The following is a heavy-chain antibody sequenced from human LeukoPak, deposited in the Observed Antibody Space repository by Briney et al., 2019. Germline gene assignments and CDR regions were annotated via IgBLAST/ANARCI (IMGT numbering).Heavy chain of an antibody. CDR2: ISAYNGNT. Sequence: ASVKVSCKASGYTFTNYGISWVRQATGQGLEWMGWISAYNGNTNYAQKLQGRLTITTHTSTSTDYMEPRDLTYDDTAGYYFAGADYYDSSGYYPQGFDYWGQGTLVTVSS. CDR3: AGADYYDSSGYYPQGFDY. CDR1: GYTFTNYG. V-gene: IGHV1-18*01. D-gene: IGHD3-22*01. J-gene: IGHJ4*02.